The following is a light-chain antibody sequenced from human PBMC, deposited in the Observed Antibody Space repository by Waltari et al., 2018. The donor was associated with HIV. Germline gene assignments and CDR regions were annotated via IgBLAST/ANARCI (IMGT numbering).Light chain of an antibody. J-gene: IGLJ1*01. Sequence: QSILTQPPSVSAAPGQKVTISCSGANSNLGNNFVSWYQQVPGRAPRLLIYDKENRPSGISDRFSASKAGVSATLGIAGLQIVDEADYYCGTWDSSLSLYVFGPGTTVAVL. V-gene: IGLV1-51*01. CDR2: DKE. CDR1: NSNLGNNF. CDR3: GTWDSSLSLYV.